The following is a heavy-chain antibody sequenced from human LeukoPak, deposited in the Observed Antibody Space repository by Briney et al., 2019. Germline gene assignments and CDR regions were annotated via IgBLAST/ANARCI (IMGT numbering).Heavy chain of an antibody. J-gene: IGHJ4*02. CDR1: GFTFSSYA. V-gene: IGHV3-30*04. D-gene: IGHD6-19*01. CDR3: ARDGLGIAVAGLFDY. CDR2: ISYDGSNK. Sequence: GGSLRLSCAASGFTFSSYAMHWVRQAPGKGLEWVAIISYDGSNKYYADSVKGRFTISRDNSKNTLYLQMNSLRAEDTAVYYCARDGLGIAVAGLFDYWGQGTLVTVSS.